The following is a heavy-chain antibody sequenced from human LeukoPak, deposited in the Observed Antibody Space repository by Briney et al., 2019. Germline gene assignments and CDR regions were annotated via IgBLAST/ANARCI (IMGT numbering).Heavy chain of an antibody. CDR2: VSSGFHA. Sequence: GGSLRLSCTASGFTLGSHDMHWVRQIPGQGLEWVAAVSSGFHAFFADSVQGRFTVSREDAGNSLYLQMNSLGAGDTAVYYCVREARGYHYTYFDYWGQGTLVTVSS. CDR1: GFTLGSHD. V-gene: IGHV3-13*01. J-gene: IGHJ4*02. CDR3: VREARGYHYTYFDY. D-gene: IGHD5-18*01.